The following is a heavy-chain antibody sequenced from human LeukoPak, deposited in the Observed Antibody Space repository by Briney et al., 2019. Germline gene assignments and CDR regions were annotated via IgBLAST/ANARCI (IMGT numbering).Heavy chain of an antibody. J-gene: IGHJ4*02. Sequence: GGSLRLSCAASGFTFSDYYMSWIRQAPGKGLEWVSYISSSSSYTKYADSVKGRFTISRDNAKNSLYLQMNSLRAEDTAVYYCARSAYCGGDCYPAPLDYWGQGSLVSVSS. V-gene: IGHV3-11*06. CDR3: ARSAYCGGDCYPAPLDY. CDR2: ISSSSSYT. D-gene: IGHD2-21*02. CDR1: GFTFSDYY.